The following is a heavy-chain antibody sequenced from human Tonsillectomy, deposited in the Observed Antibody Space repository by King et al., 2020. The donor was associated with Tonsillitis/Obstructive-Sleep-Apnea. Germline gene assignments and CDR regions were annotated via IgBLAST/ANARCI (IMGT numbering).Heavy chain of an antibody. D-gene: IGHD6-19*01. J-gene: IGHJ4*02. CDR1: GFTFTSSA. CDR3: AADRGSVAGTCFDY. CDR2: IVVGSGNT. Sequence: QLVESGPEVKKPGTSVKVSCKASGFTFTSSAMQWVRQARGQRLEWIGWIVVGSGNTNYAQKFQERVNITRDMSTSTAYMELSSLRSEDTAVCYCAADRGSVAGTCFDYWGQGTLVTVSS. V-gene: IGHV1-58*02.